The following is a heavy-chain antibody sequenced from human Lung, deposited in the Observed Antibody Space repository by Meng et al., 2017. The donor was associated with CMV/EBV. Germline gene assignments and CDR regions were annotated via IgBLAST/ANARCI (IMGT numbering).Heavy chain of an antibody. CDR1: GFTFDDYT. CDR2: ITWDGGAT. J-gene: IGHJ1*01. D-gene: IGHD6-13*01. CDR3: AKDGAAVDPAEYLHH. Sequence: AFLKISXAASGFTFDDYTLHWVRQAPGKGLEWVSFITWDGGATYYADSVKGRFTISRDNTKNSLYLQMNSLKSDDTAVYYCAKDGAAVDPAEYLHHWGQGTLVTVSS. V-gene: IGHV3-43*01.